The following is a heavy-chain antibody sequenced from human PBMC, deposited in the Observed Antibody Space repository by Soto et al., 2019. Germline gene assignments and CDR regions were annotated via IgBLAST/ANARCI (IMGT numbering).Heavy chain of an antibody. CDR3: AKATATGGGAFDI. J-gene: IGHJ3*02. V-gene: IGHV3-23*01. CDR2: ILVGGST. Sequence: SLRLSCAASGFTCSSYDMSWVRQAPGKGLEWVSTILVGGSTHYPDSVKGRFTISRDNSKNTVFLQMNSLTAGDTAVYYCAKATATGGGAFDIRGQGTMVTVS. D-gene: IGHD2-8*02. CDR1: GFTCSSYD.